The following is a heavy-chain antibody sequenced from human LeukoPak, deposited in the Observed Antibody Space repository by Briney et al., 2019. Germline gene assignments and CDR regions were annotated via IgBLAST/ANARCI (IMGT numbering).Heavy chain of an antibody. CDR1: VFTFTIYS. CDR2: ISTSISYI. D-gene: IGHD6-19*01. J-gene: IGHJ3*02. CDR3: ARGASVVPGIDNAFDI. V-gene: IGHV3-21*01. Sequence: PGGSLRLSCAASVFTFTIYSMNWVRQAPGKGLDWVSSISTSISYINYADSVKGRFTISRDNAKKSLYLQMNSLRADDTALYYCARGASVVPGIDNAFDIWGQGTMVTVSS.